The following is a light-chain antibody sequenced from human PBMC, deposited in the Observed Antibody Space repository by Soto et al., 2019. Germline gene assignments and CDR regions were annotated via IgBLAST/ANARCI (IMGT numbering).Light chain of an antibody. CDR2: SNN. J-gene: IGLJ2*01. CDR1: SSNIGSNT. CDR3: AAWDDNLNGVV. Sequence: QAVVTQPPSASGTPGQRVTISCSGSSSNIGSNTVNWYQQLPGTAPKLLIYSNNQRPSGVPDRLSGSKSGTSASLAISGLQSEDEADYYCAAWDDNLNGVVFGGGTKLTVL. V-gene: IGLV1-44*01.